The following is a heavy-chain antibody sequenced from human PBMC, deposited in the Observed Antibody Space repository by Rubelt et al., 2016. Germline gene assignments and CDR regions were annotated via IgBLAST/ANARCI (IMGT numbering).Heavy chain of an antibody. CDR2: ISSDGIST. J-gene: IGHJ4*02. CDR3: AKGRWDYSGSLDPYDY. CDR1: GFTFSEFW. Sequence: EVQLVESGGGLVQPGGSLRLSCAASGFTFSEFWMHWVRQAPGKGLVWVSRISSDGISTGYADSVKGRFTISRDNARNTLYLEMHSLRADDTAIYYCAKGRWDYSGSLDPYDYWGQGTLVTVSS. D-gene: IGHD6-6*01. V-gene: IGHV3-74*01.